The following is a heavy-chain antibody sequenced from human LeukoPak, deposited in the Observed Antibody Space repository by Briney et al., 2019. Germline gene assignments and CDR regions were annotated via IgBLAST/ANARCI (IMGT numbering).Heavy chain of an antibody. CDR1: GYTFTDYY. J-gene: IGHJ4*02. Sequence: GASVKVSCKASGYTFTDYYMHWVRQAPGQGLEWMGWINLNSGGTSYAQNSQGRVTMTRDTSISTAYMELSRLRSDDTAIYYCARDLEVWGQGTLVAVSS. CDR3: ARDLEV. V-gene: IGHV1-2*02. CDR2: INLNSGGT.